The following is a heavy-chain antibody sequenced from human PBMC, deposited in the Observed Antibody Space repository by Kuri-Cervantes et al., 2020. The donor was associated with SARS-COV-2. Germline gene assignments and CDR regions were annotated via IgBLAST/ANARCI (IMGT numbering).Heavy chain of an antibody. J-gene: IGHJ5*02. D-gene: IGHD2-2*01. CDR2: IYYSGST. CDR3: ARDNIVVVPAAIRWFDP. V-gene: IGHV4-39*07. Sequence: GSLRLSCTVSGGSISSSSYYWGWIRQPPGKGLEWIGSIYYSGSTYYNPSLKNRVTISVDTSKNQFSLKLSSVTAADTAVYYCARDNIVVVPAAIRWFDPWGQGTLVTVSS. CDR1: GGSISSSSYY.